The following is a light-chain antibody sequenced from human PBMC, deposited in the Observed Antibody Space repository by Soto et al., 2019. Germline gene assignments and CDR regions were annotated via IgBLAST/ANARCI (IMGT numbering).Light chain of an antibody. CDR3: SSYTSSSTV. J-gene: IGLJ3*02. V-gene: IGLV2-14*01. Sequence: QSALTQPASVSGSPGQSITISCTGSSSDVGAYKYVSWYQQDPGKAPKLMIYEVSNRPSGVSNRFSGSKSGNTASLTISGLQAEDEADYYCSSYTSSSTVFGGGTKLTVL. CDR1: SSDVGAYKY. CDR2: EVS.